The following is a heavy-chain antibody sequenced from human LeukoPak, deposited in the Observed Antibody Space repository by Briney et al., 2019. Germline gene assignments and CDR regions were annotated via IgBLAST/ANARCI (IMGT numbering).Heavy chain of an antibody. CDR1: GFTFSSYG. V-gene: IGHV3-30*18. CDR3: AKGGSTLNWFDP. J-gene: IGHJ5*02. D-gene: IGHD2-2*01. CDR2: ISYYGSNK. Sequence: GGSLRLSCAASGFTFSSYGMHWVRQAPGKVLEWVAVISYYGSNKYYADSVKGRFTISRDNSKNTLYLQMNSLRAEDTAVYYCAKGGSTLNWFDPWGQGTLVTVSS.